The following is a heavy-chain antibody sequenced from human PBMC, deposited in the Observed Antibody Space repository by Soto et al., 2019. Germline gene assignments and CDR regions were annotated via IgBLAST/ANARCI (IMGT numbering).Heavy chain of an antibody. CDR3: ARVSVDILTGYDNRIDY. J-gene: IGHJ4*02. V-gene: IGHV4-31*03. D-gene: IGHD3-9*01. Sequence: SETLSLTCTVSGGSISSGGYYWSWIRQHPGKGLEWIGYIYYSGSTYYNPSLKSRVTISVDTSKNQFSLKLSSVTAADTAVYYCARVSVDILTGYDNRIDYWGQGTLVTVSS. CDR2: IYYSGST. CDR1: GGSISSGGYY.